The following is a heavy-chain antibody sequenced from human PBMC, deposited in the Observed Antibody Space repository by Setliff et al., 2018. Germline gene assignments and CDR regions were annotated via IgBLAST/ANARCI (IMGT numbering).Heavy chain of an antibody. D-gene: IGHD3-3*01. V-gene: IGHV1-69*05. CDR1: GGTFSSYA. CDR2: IIPIFGTA. J-gene: IGHJ4*02. Sequence: SVKVSCKASGGTFSSYAISWVRQAPGQGLEWMGRIIPIFGTANYAQKFQGRFTISRDDSKSIAYLHMSSLKTEDTAVYYCTRDRGPYDFWGAYFVYWGQGSLVTVSS. CDR3: TRDRGPYDFWGAYFVY.